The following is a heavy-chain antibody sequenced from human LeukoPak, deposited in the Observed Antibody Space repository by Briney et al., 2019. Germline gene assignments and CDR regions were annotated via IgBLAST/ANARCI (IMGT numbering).Heavy chain of an antibody. V-gene: IGHV4-59*12. CDR2: IYYSGST. D-gene: IGHD6-19*01. CDR1: GGSISSYY. J-gene: IGHJ4*02. CDR3: ARERYSSGWYGLLDY. Sequence: SETLSLTCTVSGGSISSYYWSWIRQPPGKGLEWIGYIYYSGSTNYNPPLKSRVTMSVDTSKNQFSLKLSSVTAADTAVYYCARERYSSGWYGLLDYWGQGTLVTVSS.